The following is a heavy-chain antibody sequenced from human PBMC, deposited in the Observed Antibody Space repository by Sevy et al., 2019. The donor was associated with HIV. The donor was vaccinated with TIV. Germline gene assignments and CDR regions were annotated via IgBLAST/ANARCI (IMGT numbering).Heavy chain of an antibody. J-gene: IGHJ3*02. D-gene: IGHD6-19*01. CDR2: ISFDGSNK. CDR3: AKEGGIAVAGFGAFDI. Sequence: GGSLRLSCAASGFTFSSYGMHWVRQAPGKGLEWVAVISFDGSNKYYADSVKGRFTISRDNSKNTLYLQMNSLRAEDTAVYYCAKEGGIAVAGFGAFDIWGQGTMVTVSS. CDR1: GFTFSSYG. V-gene: IGHV3-30*18.